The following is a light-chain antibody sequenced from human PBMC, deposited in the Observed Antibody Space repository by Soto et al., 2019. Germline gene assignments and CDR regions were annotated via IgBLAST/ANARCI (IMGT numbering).Light chain of an antibody. CDR3: QQRYNWTLT. Sequence: DIVMTQSPLSLPVTPGEPASISCRSSQSLLHSNGYNYLDWYLQKPGQSPQLLIYDASDRATGIPARFSGSGSGTAFTLTISGLEPEDFALYYCQQRYNWTLTFGGGTKVDIK. CDR2: DAS. V-gene: IGKV2-28*01. CDR1: QSLLHSNGYNY. J-gene: IGKJ4*01.